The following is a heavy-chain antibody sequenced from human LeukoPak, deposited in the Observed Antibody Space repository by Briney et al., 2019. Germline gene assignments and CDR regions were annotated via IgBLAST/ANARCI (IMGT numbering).Heavy chain of an antibody. V-gene: IGHV3-23*01. CDR3: ATALLRASTYMDV. D-gene: IGHD1-1*01. CDR2: TSGSGGST. CDR1: GFTFSSYA. J-gene: IGHJ6*03. Sequence: GGSPRLSCVASGFTFSSYAMSWVRQAPAKGLEWVSWTSGSGGSTYYADSVKGRFTISRDNSKNTVYLQMNSLRAEDTAVYYCATALLRASTYMDVWGKGTTVTVSS.